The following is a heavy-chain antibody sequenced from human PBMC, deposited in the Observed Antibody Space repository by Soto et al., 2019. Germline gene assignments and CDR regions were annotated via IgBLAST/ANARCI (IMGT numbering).Heavy chain of an antibody. J-gene: IGHJ6*02. D-gene: IGHD1-26*01. V-gene: IGHV3-23*01. CDR1: GCTFSSYA. CDR2: ISGSGGST. CDR3: AKDSGGWELLTYYYYYGMDV. Sequence: GGSLRVSCAASGCTFSSYAMSWVRQAPGKGLEWVSAISGSGGSTYYADSVKGRFTISRDNSKNTLYLQMNSLRAEDTAVYYCAKDSGGWELLTYYYYYGMDVWGQGTTVTVSS.